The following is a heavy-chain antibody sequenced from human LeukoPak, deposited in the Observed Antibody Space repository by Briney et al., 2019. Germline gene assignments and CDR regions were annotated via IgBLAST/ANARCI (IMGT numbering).Heavy chain of an antibody. D-gene: IGHD6-19*01. CDR2: ISYDGSNK. CDR3: AKDVEAGIAVAGTGGDY. V-gene: IGHV3-30*18. Sequence: GRSLRLSCAASGFTFSSYGMHWVRQAPGKGLEWVAFISYDGSNKYYADSVKGRFTISRDNSKNTLYLQMNSLRAEDTAVYYCAKDVEAGIAVAGTGGDYWGQGTLVTVSS. J-gene: IGHJ4*02. CDR1: GFTFSSYG.